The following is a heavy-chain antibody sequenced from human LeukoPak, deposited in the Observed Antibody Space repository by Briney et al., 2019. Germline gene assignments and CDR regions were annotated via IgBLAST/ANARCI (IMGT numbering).Heavy chain of an antibody. CDR2: IYYSGST. D-gene: IGHD3-10*01. CDR1: GGSISSHY. CDR3: ARDPGLN. Sequence: SETLSLTCTVSGGSISSHYWSWIRQPPGKGLEWIGYIYYSGSTNYNPSLKSRVTISVDTSKNQFSLKLSSVTAADTAVYYCARDPGLNWGQGTLVTVSS. V-gene: IGHV4-59*11. J-gene: IGHJ4*02.